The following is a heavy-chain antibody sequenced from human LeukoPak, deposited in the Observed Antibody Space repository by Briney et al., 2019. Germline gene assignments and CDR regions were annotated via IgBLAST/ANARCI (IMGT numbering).Heavy chain of an antibody. J-gene: IGHJ4*02. CDR2: INWNGGST. D-gene: IGHD3-22*01. Sequence: GGSLRLSCAASGFTFSSYGMSWVRQAPGKGLEWVSGINWNGGSTGYADSVKGRFTISRDNAKNSLYLQMNSLRAEDTALYYCASGTRYYDSSGSRYYFDYWGQGTLVTVSS. V-gene: IGHV3-20*04. CDR3: ASGTRYYDSSGSRYYFDY. CDR1: GFTFSSYG.